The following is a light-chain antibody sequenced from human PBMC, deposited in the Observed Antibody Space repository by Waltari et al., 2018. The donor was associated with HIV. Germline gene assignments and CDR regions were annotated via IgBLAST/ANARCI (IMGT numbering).Light chain of an antibody. CDR3: QQYGSSPYT. J-gene: IGKJ2*01. Sequence: EIVLTQSPGTLSWSPGERATLSCRASQSVSSTYLAWYQQRPGQAPRLLIYGASRRATGVPDRFSGSGSVTDFALAISRLEPEDFAVYYCQQYGSSPYTFGQGTKLQIK. CDR1: QSVSSTY. CDR2: GAS. V-gene: IGKV3-20*01.